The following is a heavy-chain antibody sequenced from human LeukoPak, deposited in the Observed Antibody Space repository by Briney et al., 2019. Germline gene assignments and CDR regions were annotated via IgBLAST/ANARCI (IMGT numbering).Heavy chain of an antibody. CDR2: IYTSGST. Sequence: SETLSLTCTVSGGSISSGSYYWSWIRQPAGKGLEWIGRIYTSGSTNYNPSLKSRVTMSVDTSKNQFSLKLSSVTAADTAVYYCARDYYDSSGFHPLDHWGQGTLVTVSS. J-gene: IGHJ4*02. V-gene: IGHV4-61*02. CDR1: GGSISSGSYY. D-gene: IGHD3-22*01. CDR3: ARDYYDSSGFHPLDH.